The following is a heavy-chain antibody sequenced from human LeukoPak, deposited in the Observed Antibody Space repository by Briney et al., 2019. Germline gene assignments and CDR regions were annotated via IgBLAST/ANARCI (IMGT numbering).Heavy chain of an antibody. J-gene: IGHJ4*02. CDR2: INSDGSWT. D-gene: IGHD3-22*01. CDR1: GNYW. V-gene: IGHV3-74*01. CDR3: ASNSYDSSGYYYS. Sequence: PGGSLRLSCAASGNYWMHWVRQAPGKGLVWVSHINSDGSWTGYADSVKGRFTISRDNAKNSLYLQMNSLRAEDTAVYYCASNSYDSSGYYYSWGLGTLVTVSS.